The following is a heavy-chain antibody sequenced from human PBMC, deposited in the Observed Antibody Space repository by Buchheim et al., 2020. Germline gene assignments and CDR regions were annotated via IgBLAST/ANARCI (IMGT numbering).Heavy chain of an antibody. D-gene: IGHD6-19*01. J-gene: IGHJ4*02. V-gene: IGHV3-48*03. CDR3: ARDFSGWYYFDL. Sequence: EAQLVESGGGLVQPGGSLRISCAASDFDFNSYGMNWVRQAPGKGLEWVAFITSGGFTTYYADSLEGRFTISRDNAEHSLFLQMNSLRAEDTGVHYCARDFSGWYYFDLWGQGT. CDR1: DFDFNSYG. CDR2: ITSGGFTT.